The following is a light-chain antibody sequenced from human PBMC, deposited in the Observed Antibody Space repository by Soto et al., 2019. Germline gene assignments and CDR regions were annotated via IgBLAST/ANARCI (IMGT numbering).Light chain of an antibody. Sequence: DIQVTQSPPTLSASVGDRVNITCRASQSISYWLAWYQQKPGKAPKLLIYDASILESGVPSRFSGSGSGTEFTLTIRSLQPDDFATDYCQQYNSYRTVGQGTKVEIK. CDR1: QSISYW. J-gene: IGKJ1*01. CDR2: DAS. CDR3: QQYNSYRT. V-gene: IGKV1-5*01.